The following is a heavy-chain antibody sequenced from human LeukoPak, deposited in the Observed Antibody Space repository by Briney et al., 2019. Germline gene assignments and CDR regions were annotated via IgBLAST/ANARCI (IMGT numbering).Heavy chain of an antibody. J-gene: IGHJ3*02. V-gene: IGHV4-59*01. CDR3: ARASDAFDI. Sequence: SESLSLTCLVTGGSIISYYWSWIRQPPARGREWVGYIYYIGSNNYNPSLKSRVTISVDTSKNQFSLKLGSVTAADTAVYYCARASDAFDIWGQRTMVTVSS. CDR2: IYYIGSN. CDR1: GGSIISYY.